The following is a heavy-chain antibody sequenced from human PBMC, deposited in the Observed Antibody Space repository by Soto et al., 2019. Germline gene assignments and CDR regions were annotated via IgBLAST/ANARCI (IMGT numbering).Heavy chain of an antibody. D-gene: IGHD3-10*01. V-gene: IGHV4-39*01. J-gene: IGHJ4*02. CDR1: GGSISSSSYY. CDR3: ASSYYFGSEVYFDY. CDR2: IYYSGTT. Sequence: SETLSLTCTVSGGSISSSSYYWGWIRQPPGKGLEWIGSIYYSGTTYYNPSLKSRVTTSLDTSKNQFSLKLSSVTAADTAVYYCASSYYFGSEVYFDYWGQGTLVTVSS.